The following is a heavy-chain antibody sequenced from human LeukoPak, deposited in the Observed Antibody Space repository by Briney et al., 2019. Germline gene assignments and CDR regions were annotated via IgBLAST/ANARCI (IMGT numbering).Heavy chain of an antibody. CDR2: IYHSGST. V-gene: IGHV4-30-2*01. CDR3: ARDGHDSSGYYHDY. D-gene: IGHD3-22*01. Sequence: SETLSLICAVSGGSISSGGYSWSWIRQPPGKGLEWIGYIYHSGSTYYNPSLKSRVTISVDRSKNQFSLKLSSVTAADTAVYYCARDGHDSSGYYHDYWGQGTLVTVSS. J-gene: IGHJ4*02. CDR1: GGSISSGGYS.